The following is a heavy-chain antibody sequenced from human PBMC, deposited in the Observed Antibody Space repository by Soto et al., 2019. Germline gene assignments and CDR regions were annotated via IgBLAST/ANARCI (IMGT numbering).Heavy chain of an antibody. CDR3: ARGPPYFSSGWYDGLLFDY. D-gene: IGHD6-19*01. Sequence: PGGSLRLSCAASGFTFSSYSMNWVRQAPGKGLEWVSYISSSSSTIYYADSVKGRFTISRDNAKNSLYLQMNSLRAEDTAVYYCARGPPYFSSGWYDGLLFDYWGQGTLVTVSS. CDR2: ISSSSSTI. CDR1: GFTFSSYS. J-gene: IGHJ4*02. V-gene: IGHV3-48*01.